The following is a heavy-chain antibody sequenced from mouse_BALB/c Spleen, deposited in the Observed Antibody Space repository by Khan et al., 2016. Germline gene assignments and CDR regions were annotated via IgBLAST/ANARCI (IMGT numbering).Heavy chain of an antibody. J-gene: IGHJ1*01. CDR2: INTDSSTI. CDR3: AITCWYFDV. D-gene: IGHD2-4*01. CDR1: GLDFSRYW. Sequence: EVKLLESGGGLVQPGGSLKLSCAASGLDFSRYWMSWVRQAPGKGLEWIGEINTDSSTINYTPSLKDKFIISRDNAKNTLYLQMSKVRSEDTALYYCAITCWYFDVWGAGTTVTVSS. V-gene: IGHV4-1*02.